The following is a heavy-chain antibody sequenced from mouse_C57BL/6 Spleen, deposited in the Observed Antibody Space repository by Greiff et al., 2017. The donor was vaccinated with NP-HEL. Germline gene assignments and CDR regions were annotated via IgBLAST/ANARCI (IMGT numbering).Heavy chain of an antibody. CDR3: AREGLRRRDFDY. CDR1: GYTFTSYW. D-gene: IGHD3-3*01. CDR2: INPSNGGT. J-gene: IGHJ2*01. Sequence: QVQLQQPGTELVKPGASVKLSCKASGYTFTSYWMHWVKQRPGQGLEWIGNINPSNGGTNYNEKFKSKATLTADKSSSTAYMQLSSLTSEDSAVYYCAREGLRRRDFDYWGQGTTLTVSS. V-gene: IGHV1-53*01.